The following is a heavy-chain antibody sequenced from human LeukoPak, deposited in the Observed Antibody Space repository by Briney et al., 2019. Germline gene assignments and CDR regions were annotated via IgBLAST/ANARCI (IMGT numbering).Heavy chain of an antibody. CDR2: IYYTGRT. J-gene: IGHJ4*02. CDR1: GGSISRGDNY. Sequence: PSETLSLTCTVSGGSISRGDNYWSWIRQHPGKGLECIGYIYYTGRTYYNPSLKSRVTISIDTSRSQFSLRLSSVTAADTAVYYCARESRYGSGSYSPPYYFDYWGQGTLVTVSS. D-gene: IGHD3-10*01. CDR3: ARESRYGSGSYSPPYYFDY. V-gene: IGHV4-31*03.